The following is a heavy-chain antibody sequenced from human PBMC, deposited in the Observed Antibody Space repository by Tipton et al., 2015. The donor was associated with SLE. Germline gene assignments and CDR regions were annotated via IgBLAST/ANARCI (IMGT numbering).Heavy chain of an antibody. CDR1: GGSFSGYY. D-gene: IGHD3-3*01. V-gene: IGHV4-34*01. J-gene: IGHJ4*02. CDR3: ARGRPYYDFRSGYYFYYFDY. Sequence: TLSLTCAVYGGSFSGYYWSWIRQPPGKGLEWIGEINHSGSTNYNPSLKSRVTISVDTSKNQFSLKLSSVTAADTAVYYCARGRPYYDFRSGYYFYYFDYWGQGTLVTVSS. CDR2: INHSGST.